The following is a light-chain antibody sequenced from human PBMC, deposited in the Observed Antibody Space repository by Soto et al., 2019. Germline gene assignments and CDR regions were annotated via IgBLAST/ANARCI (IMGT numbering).Light chain of an antibody. CDR1: QDIRNE. J-gene: IGKJ1*01. CDR3: QQYYSYRT. V-gene: IGKV1-6*01. CDR2: AAS. Sequence: AIQMTQYPSSLSSSLGDRVTITCRASQDIRNELGWYQQKPGKAPKVLIYAASTLQSGVPSRFSDSGSGTDFTLTIGCMESEDFATDDCQQYYSYRTFGQGTKVDIK.